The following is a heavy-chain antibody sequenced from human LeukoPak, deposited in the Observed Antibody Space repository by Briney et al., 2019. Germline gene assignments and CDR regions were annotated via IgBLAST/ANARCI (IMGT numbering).Heavy chain of an antibody. V-gene: IGHV4-38-2*01. D-gene: IGHD2-2*01. J-gene: IGHJ2*01. CDR1: GYSISSGYY. CDR3: ASPYCSSTSCYPEWYFEL. Sequence: PSETLSLTCAVSGYSISSGYYWGWIRQPPGKGLEWIGSIYHSGSTYYNPSLKSRVTISVDTSKNQLSLKLSSVTAADTAVYYCASPYCSSTSCYPEWYFELWGRGTLVTVSS. CDR2: IYHSGST.